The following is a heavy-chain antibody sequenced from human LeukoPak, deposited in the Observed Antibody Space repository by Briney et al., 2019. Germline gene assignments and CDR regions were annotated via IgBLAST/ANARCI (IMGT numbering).Heavy chain of an antibody. J-gene: IGHJ3*02. CDR2: LSGSGDET. D-gene: IGHD3-3*01. Sequence: PGGSLRLSCAASGFTFSSFAMTWVRQAPGKGLEWVSTLSGSGDETFNADSVKGRFTISRDNSRNTLYLQLNSLRAEDTAVYYCAKGGITIFGAASGAFDIWGQGTMVTVSS. CDR1: GFTFSSFA. V-gene: IGHV3-23*01. CDR3: AKGGITIFGAASGAFDI.